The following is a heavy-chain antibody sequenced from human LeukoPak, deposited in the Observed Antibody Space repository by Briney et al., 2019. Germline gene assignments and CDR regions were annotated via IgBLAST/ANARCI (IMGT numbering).Heavy chain of an antibody. V-gene: IGHV4-59*01. CDR3: ARGGDSKHLVN. CDR2: IYYSGST. J-gene: IGHJ4*02. CDR1: GGSISSYY. D-gene: IGHD3-3*02. Sequence: SETLSLTCTVSGGSISSYYWSWIRQPPGKGLEWIGYIYYSGSTNYNPSLKSRVTISVDTSKSQFSLNLSSLTAADMAVYYCARGGDSKHLVNWGQGTLVTVSS.